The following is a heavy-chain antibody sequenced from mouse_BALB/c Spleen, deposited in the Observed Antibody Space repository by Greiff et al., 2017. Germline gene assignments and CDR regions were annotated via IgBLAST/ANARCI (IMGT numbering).Heavy chain of an antibody. CDR2: ISNGGGST. D-gene: IGHD1-1*01. J-gene: IGHJ1*01. Sequence: EVKLMESGGGLVQPGGSLKLSCAASGFTFSSYTMSWVRQTPEKRLEWVAYISNGGGSTYYPDTVTGRFTISRDNAKNTLYLQMSSLKSEDTAMYYCARHRYCSSTRYWYFDVWGAGTTVTVSS. CDR1: GFTFSSYT. CDR3: ARHRYCSSTRYWYFDV. V-gene: IGHV5-12-2*01.